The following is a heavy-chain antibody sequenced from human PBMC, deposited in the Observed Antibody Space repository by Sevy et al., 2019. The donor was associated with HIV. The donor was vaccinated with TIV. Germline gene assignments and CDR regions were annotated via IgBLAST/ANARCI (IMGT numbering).Heavy chain of an antibody. J-gene: IGHJ4*02. CDR1: GFTFSNAW. V-gene: IGHV3-15*01. CDR2: IKRKTDDGTK. Sequence: GGSLRLSCAASGFTFSNAWMSWVRQAPGKGLEWVARIKRKTDDGTKDYSAPVKVRFTIARDYSKHTLYLQMNSLKAEDTAVYYCTTDLYYYDSRSEDYWGQGTLVTVSS. CDR3: TTDLYYYDSRSEDY. D-gene: IGHD3-22*01.